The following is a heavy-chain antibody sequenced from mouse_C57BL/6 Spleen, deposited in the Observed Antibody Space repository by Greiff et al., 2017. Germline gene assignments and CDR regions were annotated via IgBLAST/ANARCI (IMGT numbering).Heavy chain of an antibody. D-gene: IGHD1-1*01. CDR1: GFTFSSYG. V-gene: IGHV5-6*01. CDR3: ARVYYGSSEDYAMDY. J-gene: IGHJ4*01. Sequence: EVHLVESGGDLVKPGGSLKLSCAASGFTFSSYGMSWVRQTPDKRLEWVATISSGGSYTYSPASVKGRFPISRDNAKNTLYLQMSSLKSEDTAMYYCARVYYGSSEDYAMDYWGQGTSVTVSS. CDR2: ISSGGSYT.